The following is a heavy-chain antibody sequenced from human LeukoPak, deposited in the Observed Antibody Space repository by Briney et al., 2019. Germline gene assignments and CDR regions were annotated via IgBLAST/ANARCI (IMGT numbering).Heavy chain of an antibody. CDR2: ISYDGINK. Sequence: GGPLRLSCAASGFTFHTYAMHCVPHAPGKGLEWVALISYDGINKYYVDSVKGRFIISRHNSKSTLYLQMNSLRAEDTAVYYCARDWDVDKPNLDYWGQGTLVTVSS. CDR3: ARDWDVDKPNLDY. V-gene: IGHV3-30-3*01. J-gene: IGHJ4*02. CDR1: GFTFHTYA. D-gene: IGHD5-12*01.